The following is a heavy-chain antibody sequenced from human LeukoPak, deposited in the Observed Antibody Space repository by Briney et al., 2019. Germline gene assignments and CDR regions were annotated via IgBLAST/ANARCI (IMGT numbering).Heavy chain of an antibody. D-gene: IGHD2-2*01. CDR1: GGSLSSYY. CDR2: IYYTGST. V-gene: IGHV4-59*01. Sequence: SETLPLTCTVSGGSLSSYYWSWLRQPPGKGLEWIGNIYYTGSTNYNPSLKSRVTISVDTSKNQLSLKVSSATAADTAVYYCARDGGGTSRPFDYWGQGTPVTVSS. J-gene: IGHJ4*02. CDR3: ARDGGGTSRPFDY.